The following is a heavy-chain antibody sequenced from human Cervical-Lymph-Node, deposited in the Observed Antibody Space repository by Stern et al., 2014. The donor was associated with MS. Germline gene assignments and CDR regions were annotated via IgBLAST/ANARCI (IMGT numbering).Heavy chain of an antibody. J-gene: IGHJ4*02. CDR1: GASVDRGHW. CDR2: VYYGGGP. CDR3: ARGNALTPDY. Sequence: QLQLQESGPGLVKPSGTLSLSCTVSGASVDRGHWWTWVRQSPVKGLEWIGNVYYGGGPNYNPSLQSRVTISVDTSKNQFSLDLTSVTAADTAVYYCARGNALTPDYWGQGTLVAVSS. V-gene: IGHV4-4*02. D-gene: IGHD3-16*01.